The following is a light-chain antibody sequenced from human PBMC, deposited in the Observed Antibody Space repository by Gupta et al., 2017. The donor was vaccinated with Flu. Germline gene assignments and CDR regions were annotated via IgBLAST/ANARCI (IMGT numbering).Light chain of an antibody. CDR3: QQRSNWPLT. J-gene: IGKJ4*01. Sequence: SPATLSLSPGERATLSCRASQSVSNSLAWYQQKPGQAPRLLIYDASNRATGIPARFSGSGSGTDFTLTISSLEPEDFAVYYCQQRSNWPLTFGGGTRVRSN. V-gene: IGKV3-11*01. CDR2: DAS. CDR1: QSVSNS.